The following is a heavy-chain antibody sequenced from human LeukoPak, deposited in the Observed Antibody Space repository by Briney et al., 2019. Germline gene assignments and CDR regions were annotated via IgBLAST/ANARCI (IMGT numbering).Heavy chain of an antibody. CDR2: MREDGTEI. Sequence: GGSLRLSCAASGFPFNVQSMSWVRQAPGKGLNWVASMREDGTEIYYADSVKGRFTISRDNPTNSLYLQMNSLRAEDTAVYYCAKGGATRGRFENWGQGTRVTVSS. D-gene: IGHD1-26*01. CDR3: AKGGATRGRFEN. J-gene: IGHJ4*02. V-gene: IGHV3-7*01. CDR1: GFPFNVQS.